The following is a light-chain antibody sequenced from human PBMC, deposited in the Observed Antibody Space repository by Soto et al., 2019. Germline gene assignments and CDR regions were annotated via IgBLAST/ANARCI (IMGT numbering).Light chain of an antibody. CDR3: QQYHSYPFT. Sequence: DIQMTQSPSSLSASVGDRVTITCRASQGINNYLAWYQQKSGKVPELLIYKASSLQSEVPSRFSGSASGPEFTLTISSLQPDDFATYYCQQYHSYPFTFGPGTKVDIK. CDR1: QGINNY. CDR2: KAS. V-gene: IGKV1-16*01. J-gene: IGKJ3*01.